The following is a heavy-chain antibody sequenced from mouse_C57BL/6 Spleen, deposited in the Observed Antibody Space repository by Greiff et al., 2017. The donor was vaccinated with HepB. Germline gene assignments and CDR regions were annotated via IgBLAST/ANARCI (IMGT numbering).Heavy chain of an antibody. Sequence: VQLQQSGAELVRPGASVTLSCKASGYTFTDYEMHWVKQTPVHGLEWIGAIDPETGGTAYNQKFKGKAILTADKSSSTAYMELRSLTSEDSAVYYCTRGITTVVPFDYWGQGTTLTVSS. CDR1: GYTFTDYE. CDR2: IDPETGGT. D-gene: IGHD1-1*01. CDR3: TRGITTVVPFDY. J-gene: IGHJ2*01. V-gene: IGHV1-15*01.